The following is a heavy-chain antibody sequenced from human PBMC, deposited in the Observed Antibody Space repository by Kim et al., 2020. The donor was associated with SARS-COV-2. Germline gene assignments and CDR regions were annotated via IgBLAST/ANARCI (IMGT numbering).Heavy chain of an antibody. CDR3: ARAPVLTHYFDC. V-gene: IGHV3-53*01. J-gene: IGHJ4*02. D-gene: IGHD2-15*01. CDR2: ISSGGST. CDR1: GFTVSSNY. Sequence: GGSLRLSCAASGFTVSSNYVTWVRQAPGKGLEWVSLISSGGSTYYADSVRGRFTISRDNSKNTLYLQMNSLRAEDTAVYYCARAPVLTHYFDCWGLGSLVTVSS.